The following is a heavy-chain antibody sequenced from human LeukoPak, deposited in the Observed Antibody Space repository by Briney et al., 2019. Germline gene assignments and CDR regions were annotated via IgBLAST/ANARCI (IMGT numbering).Heavy chain of an antibody. CDR2: ISYDGSNK. V-gene: IGHV3-30*18. CDR3: AKFFTGEYVRAFDV. J-gene: IGHJ3*01. D-gene: IGHD3-10*02. CDR1: GFTFSSYG. Sequence: GGSLRLSCAASGFTFSSYGMHWVRQAPGKGLEWVAVISYDGSNKYYADSVKGRFTISRDNSKNTLYLQMNSLRAEDTAVYYCAKFFTGEYVRAFDVWGQGTMVTVSS.